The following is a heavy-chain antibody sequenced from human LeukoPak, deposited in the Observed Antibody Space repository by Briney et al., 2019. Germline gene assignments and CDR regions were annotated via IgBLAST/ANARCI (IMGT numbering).Heavy chain of an antibody. CDR3: ARVRSKSFDLYGSTPLYYFDY. D-gene: IGHD3-10*01. CDR2: ISFDGTKE. J-gene: IGHJ4*02. Sequence: PGRSLRLSCAASGFTFRTYAMDWVRQAPGKGLEWVAVISFDGTKELYADSVKGRFTISRDNSMNTLYLQMNSPTTEDTAMYYCARVRSKSFDLYGSTPLYYFDYWGQGTRVTVSS. V-gene: IGHV3-30-3*01. CDR1: GFTFRTYA.